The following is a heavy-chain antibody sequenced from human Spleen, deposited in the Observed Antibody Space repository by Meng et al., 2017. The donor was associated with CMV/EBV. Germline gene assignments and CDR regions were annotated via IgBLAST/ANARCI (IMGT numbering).Heavy chain of an antibody. CDR3: AKDDYNTPPRRFDT. D-gene: IGHD4/OR15-4a*01. V-gene: IGHV3-23*01. Sequence: GESLKISCIASGFTFSNYAMSWVRQAPEKGLEWVSAISGSGVSIYYADSVKGRFTISRDNSKNTLYLQMNSLSAEDTAVYYCAKDDYNTPPRRFDTWGQGTLVTVSS. CDR2: ISGSGVSI. CDR1: GFTFSNYA. J-gene: IGHJ5*02.